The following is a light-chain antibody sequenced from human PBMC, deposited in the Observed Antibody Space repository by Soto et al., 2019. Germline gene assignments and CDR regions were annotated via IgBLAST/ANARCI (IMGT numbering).Light chain of an antibody. Sequence: QTVVTQEPSLTVSPGGTVTLTCGSSTGDVTSGHWPYWFQQKAGQAPRTLIYDATNKHSWTPARFSGSLLGGKAALTLSGAQPEDEADYYCAHSYGGNVVFGGGTTQTVL. CDR2: DAT. CDR3: AHSYGGNVV. V-gene: IGLV7-46*01. J-gene: IGLJ2*01. CDR1: TGDVTSGHW.